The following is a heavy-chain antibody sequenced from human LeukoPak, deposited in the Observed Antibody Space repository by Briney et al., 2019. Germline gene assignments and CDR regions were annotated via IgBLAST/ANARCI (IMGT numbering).Heavy chain of an antibody. Sequence: SETLSLTCTVSGGSISSYYWSWIRRPPGKGLEWIGYIYYSGSTNYNPSLKSRVTISVDTSKNQFSLKLSSVTAADTAVYYCARVGFGEFDYWGQGTLVTVSS. J-gene: IGHJ4*02. D-gene: IGHD3-10*01. V-gene: IGHV4-59*01. CDR3: ARVGFGEFDY. CDR2: IYYSGST. CDR1: GGSISSYY.